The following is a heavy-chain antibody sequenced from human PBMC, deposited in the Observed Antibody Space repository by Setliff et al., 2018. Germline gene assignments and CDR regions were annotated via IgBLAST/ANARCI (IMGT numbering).Heavy chain of an antibody. J-gene: IGHJ4*02. Sequence: SETLSLTCTVSGGSISSGDYYWSWIRQPTGKGLGWIGYIYSSGSTYYNPSLKSRVSISVDTSKNQFSLKLSSVTAAATAVYYCARESRYYYDNLGTLDYWGQGTLVTVSS. V-gene: IGHV4-30-4*08. CDR2: IYSSGST. D-gene: IGHD3-22*01. CDR3: ARESRYYYDNLGTLDY. CDR1: GGSISSGDYY.